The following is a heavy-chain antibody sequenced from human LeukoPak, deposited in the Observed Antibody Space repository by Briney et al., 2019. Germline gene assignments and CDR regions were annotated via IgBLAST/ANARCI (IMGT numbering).Heavy chain of an antibody. V-gene: IGHV4-34*01. D-gene: IGHD3-3*01. Sequence: SETLSLTCAVYGGSFSGYYWGWIRQPPGKGLEWIGEINHSGSTNYNPSLKSRVTISVDTSKNQFSLKLSSVTAADTAVYYCARSYYDFWSGYYTGLLTFDYWGQGTLVTVSS. CDR1: GGSFSGYY. CDR2: INHSGST. CDR3: ARSYYDFWSGYYTGLLTFDY. J-gene: IGHJ4*02.